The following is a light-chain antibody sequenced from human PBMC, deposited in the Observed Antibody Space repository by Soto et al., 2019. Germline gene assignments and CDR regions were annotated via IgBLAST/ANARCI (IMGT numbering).Light chain of an antibody. CDR1: QSINNL. CDR3: QQYNSYPLS. Sequence: DIQMTQSPSTLSASVGDRVTVTCRASQSINNLLAWYQQKPGRAPTLLIYKASTLESGVPSRFSGSGSGTEFTLTISSLQPDDFASYYCQQYNSYPLSFGQGTRLEIE. J-gene: IGKJ5*01. V-gene: IGKV1-5*03. CDR2: KAS.